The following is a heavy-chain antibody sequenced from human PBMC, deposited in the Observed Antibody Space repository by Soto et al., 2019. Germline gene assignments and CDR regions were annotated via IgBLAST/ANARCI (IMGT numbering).Heavy chain of an antibody. J-gene: IGHJ4*02. CDR1: GYTFTSYY. Sequence: QVQLVQSGAEVKKPGASVKVSCKASGYTFTSYYMHWVRQAPGQGLEWMGIINPSGGSTSYAQKCQGRVTRNRDTSTGNVNMELSSLRSEDTAVYYCARGGGYCSGGSRAPGSYWGQGTLVTVSS. CDR2: INPSGGST. D-gene: IGHD2-15*01. CDR3: ARGGGYCSGGSRAPGSY. V-gene: IGHV1-46*01.